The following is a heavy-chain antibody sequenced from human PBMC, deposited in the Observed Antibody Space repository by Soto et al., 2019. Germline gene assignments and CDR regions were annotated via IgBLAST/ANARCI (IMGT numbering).Heavy chain of an antibody. Sequence: QVQLVQSGAEVKKPGSSVKVSCKAGGSFGSLGLTWVRQAPGQGLEWMGGIIPIFGTPNYAQKLQGRVTITADESTGTAYMELSSLTSDDTAVYYCATPTVFGVVVVESSFDNWGQGTLVTVSS. D-gene: IGHD3-3*01. CDR2: IIPIFGTP. V-gene: IGHV1-69*12. CDR1: GGSFGSLG. CDR3: ATPTVFGVVVVESSFDN. J-gene: IGHJ4*02.